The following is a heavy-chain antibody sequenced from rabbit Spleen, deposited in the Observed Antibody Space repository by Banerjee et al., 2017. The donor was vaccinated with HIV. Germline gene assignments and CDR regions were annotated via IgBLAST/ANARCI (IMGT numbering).Heavy chain of an antibody. V-gene: IGHV1S45*01. CDR2: IYTGDGST. J-gene: IGHJ3*01. CDR1: GFSFSSRYW. CDR3: ARVPYNDYRLTRLDL. Sequence: QEQLVESGGDLVQPEGSLTLTCTASGFSFSSRYWICWVRQAPGKGPEWIGCIYTGDGSTHYASWVNGRLTISKTSSTVDLKMTSLTAADTATYFCARVPYNDYRLTRLDLWGQGTLVTVS. D-gene: IGHD1-1*01.